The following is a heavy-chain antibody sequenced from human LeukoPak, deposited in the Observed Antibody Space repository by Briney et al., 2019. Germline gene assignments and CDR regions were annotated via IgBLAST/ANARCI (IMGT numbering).Heavy chain of an antibody. V-gene: IGHV3-30*02. CDR1: GFTFSSYG. Sequence: PGGSLRLSCAASGFTFSSYGMHWVRQAPGKGLEWVAFIRYDGSNKYYADSVKGRFTISRDNSKNTLYLQMNSLRAEDTAVYYCAKDRRPGYSSSWPYFDYWGQGTLVTVSS. CDR2: IRYDGSNK. D-gene: IGHD6-13*01. J-gene: IGHJ4*02. CDR3: AKDRRPGYSSSWPYFDY.